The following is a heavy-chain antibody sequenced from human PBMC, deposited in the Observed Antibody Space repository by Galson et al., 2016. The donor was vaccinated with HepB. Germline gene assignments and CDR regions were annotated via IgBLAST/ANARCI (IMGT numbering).Heavy chain of an antibody. D-gene: IGHD5-12*01. CDR3: AKDSPGYSGYDWDY. V-gene: IGHV3-23*01. CDR2: ISDSGGNS. Sequence: SLRLSCATSGFTFSAYAMTWVRQAPGKGLEWVSLISDSGGNSYYADSVKGRFTISRDNSRNTLYLQMNSLRVEDTAVYYCAKDSPGYSGYDWDYWGQGILVTVSS. CDR1: GFTFSAYA. J-gene: IGHJ4*02.